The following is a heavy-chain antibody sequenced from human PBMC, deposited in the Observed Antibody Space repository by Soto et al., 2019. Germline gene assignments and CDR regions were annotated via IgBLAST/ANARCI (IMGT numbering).Heavy chain of an antibody. J-gene: IGHJ5*02. V-gene: IGHV4-59*12. Sequence: PSETLSLTCTVSGGSISSYYWSWIRQPPGKGLEWIGYIYYSGSTYYNPSLKSRVTISVDTSKNQFSLKLSSVTAADTAVYYCASRIVLVPAAGWGGWFDPWGQGTLVTVSS. D-gene: IGHD2-2*01. CDR1: GGSISSYY. CDR2: IYYSGST. CDR3: ASRIVLVPAAGWGGWFDP.